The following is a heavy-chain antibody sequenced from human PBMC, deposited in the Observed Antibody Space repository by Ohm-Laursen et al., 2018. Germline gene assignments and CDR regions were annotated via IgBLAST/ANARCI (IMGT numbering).Heavy chain of an antibody. CDR1: GGSISSYY. CDR2: IYTSEGT. J-gene: IGHJ3*02. Sequence: SDTLSLTCTVSGGSISSYYWSWIRQPAGKGLEWIGRIYTSEGTNYNPFLKSRVTMSGDTSKNQFSLKLSSVTAADTAVYFCARVGGIPLGAFDIWGQGTMVTVSS. V-gene: IGHV4-4*07. D-gene: IGHD3-10*01. CDR3: ARVGGIPLGAFDI.